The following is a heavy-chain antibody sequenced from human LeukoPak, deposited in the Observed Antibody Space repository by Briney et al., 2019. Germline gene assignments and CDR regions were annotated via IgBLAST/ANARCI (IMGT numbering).Heavy chain of an antibody. CDR2: IYSGGST. D-gene: IGHD3-22*01. CDR3: ARGGYDSSGYYYYFDF. Sequence: GGSLRLSCAASGFTVNSNYMSWVRQAPGKGLEWVSTIYSGGSTYYTGSLKGRFTISRGNSKNTVYLQMNSLRAEDTAVYYCARGGYDSSGYYYYFDFWGQGTLVTVSS. J-gene: IGHJ4*02. CDR1: GFTVNSNY. V-gene: IGHV3-53*01.